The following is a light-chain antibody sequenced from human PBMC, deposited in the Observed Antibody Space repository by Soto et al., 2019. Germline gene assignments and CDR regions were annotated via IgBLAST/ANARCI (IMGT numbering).Light chain of an antibody. V-gene: IGKV3-20*01. CDR1: QSVISNY. Sequence: EIVLTQSPGTLSLSPGERATLSCRASQSVISNYLAWYQQKPGQAPRLLIYGASNRATGIPDRFSGSGSGTDFTLTISRLEPEDFAVYYCQQYGSSPMTFGQGTRVEIK. CDR3: QQYGSSPMT. CDR2: GAS. J-gene: IGKJ5*01.